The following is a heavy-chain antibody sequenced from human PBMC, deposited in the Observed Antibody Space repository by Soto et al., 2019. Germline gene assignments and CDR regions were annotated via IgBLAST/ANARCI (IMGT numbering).Heavy chain of an antibody. J-gene: IGHJ6*02. Sequence: LSCAASGFTFSSYAMSWVRQAPGKGLEWVSAISGSGGSTYYADSVKGRFTISRDNSKNTLYLQMNSLRAEDTAVYYCAKGPSRYSSGWYLTPNYYYYGMDVWGQGTTVTVSS. CDR1: GFTFSSYA. D-gene: IGHD6-19*01. CDR3: AKGPSRYSSGWYLTPNYYYYGMDV. CDR2: ISGSGGST. V-gene: IGHV3-23*01.